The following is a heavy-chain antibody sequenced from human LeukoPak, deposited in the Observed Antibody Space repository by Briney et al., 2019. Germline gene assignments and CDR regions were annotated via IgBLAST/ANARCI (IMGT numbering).Heavy chain of an antibody. V-gene: IGHV3-30*18. J-gene: IGHJ4*02. D-gene: IGHD3-22*01. CDR3: AKAPNYYDSSGYDY. Sequence: GGSPRLSCAASGFTFSSYGMHWVRQAPGKGLEWVAVISYDGSNKYYADSVKGRFTISRDNSKNTLYLQMNSLRAEDTAVYYCAKAPNYYDSSGYDYWGQGTLVTVSS. CDR2: ISYDGSNK. CDR1: GFTFSSYG.